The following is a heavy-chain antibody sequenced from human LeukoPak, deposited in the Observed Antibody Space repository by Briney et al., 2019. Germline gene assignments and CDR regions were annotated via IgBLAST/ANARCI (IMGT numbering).Heavy chain of an antibody. CDR3: ARVGGYYDSSGYCNWFDP. J-gene: IGHJ5*02. Sequence: PSETLSLTCTVSGGSLSSSSYYCGWIRQPPGKGLEWIGSIYYSGSTYYNPSLKSRVTISVDTSKNQFSLKLSSVTAADTAVYYCARVGGYYDSSGYCNWFDPWGQGTLVTVSS. V-gene: IGHV4-39*07. CDR1: GGSLSSSSYY. CDR2: IYYSGST. D-gene: IGHD3-22*01.